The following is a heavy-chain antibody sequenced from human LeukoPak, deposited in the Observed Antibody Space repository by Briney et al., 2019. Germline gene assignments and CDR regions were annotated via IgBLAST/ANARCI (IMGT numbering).Heavy chain of an antibody. CDR1: GGSISSGGYY. J-gene: IGHJ4*02. D-gene: IGHD6-19*01. CDR2: IYYSGST. V-gene: IGHV4-61*08. Sequence: PSETLSLTCTVSGGSISSGGYYWSSIRQHPGKGLEWIGYIYYSGSTNYNPSLKSRVTISVDTSKNQFSLKLSSVTAADTAVYYCARFPGGYSSGRVVSNWGQGTLVTVSS. CDR3: ARFPGGYSSGRVVSN.